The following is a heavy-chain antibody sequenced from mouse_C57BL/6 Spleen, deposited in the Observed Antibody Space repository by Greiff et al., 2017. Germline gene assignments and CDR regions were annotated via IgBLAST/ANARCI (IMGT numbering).Heavy chain of an antibody. CDR2: ISAGGSYT. CDR1: GFTFSSYA. Sequence: EVMLVESGGGLVKPGGSLKLSCAASGFTFSSYAMSWVRQTPEKRLEWVATISAGGSYTYYPDNVKGRFTISRDNAKNNLYLQMSHLKSEDTAMYSCANYDEGYYWLAYWGQGTLVTVSA. J-gene: IGHJ3*01. CDR3: ANYDEGYYWLAY. D-gene: IGHD2-3*01. V-gene: IGHV5-4*03.